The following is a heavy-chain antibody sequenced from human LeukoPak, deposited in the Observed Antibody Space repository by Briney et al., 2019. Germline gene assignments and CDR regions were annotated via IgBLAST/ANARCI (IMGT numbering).Heavy chain of an antibody. CDR2: ISYDGSNK. Sequence: GGSLRLSCAASGFTFSSYAMHWVRQAPGKGLEWVAVISYDGSNKYYADSVKGRFTISRDDAKNSLYLQMNSLRAEDTALYYCAKSRSSSWTTNYFDYWGQGTLVTVSS. J-gene: IGHJ4*02. CDR3: AKSRSSSWTTNYFDY. V-gene: IGHV3-30-3*02. CDR1: GFTFSSYA. D-gene: IGHD6-13*01.